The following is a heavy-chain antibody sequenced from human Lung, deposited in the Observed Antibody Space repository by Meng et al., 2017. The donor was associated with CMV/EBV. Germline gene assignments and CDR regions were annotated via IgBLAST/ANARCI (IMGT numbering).Heavy chain of an antibody. D-gene: IGHD2-15*01. V-gene: IGHV1-69*10. CDR1: GGAFSIYS. CDR2: IIPILGVT. CDR3: AKNRGRYCSGGSCYSYGYFDP. J-gene: IGHJ5*02. Sequence: SVXVSCKASGGAFSIYSISWVRQAPGQGLEWMGGIIPILGVTNYAQKFQGRVTITADKSTSTAYMELSSLRSQDTAVYYCAKNRGRYCSGGSCYSYGYFDPRXQGTLVTVSS.